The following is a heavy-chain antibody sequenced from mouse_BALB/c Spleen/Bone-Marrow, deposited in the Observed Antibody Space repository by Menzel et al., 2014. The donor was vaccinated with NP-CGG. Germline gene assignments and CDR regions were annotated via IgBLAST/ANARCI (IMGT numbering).Heavy chain of an antibody. D-gene: IGHD1-1*01. Sequence: EVNVVESGGGLVKPGGSLKLSCAASGFTFSSYAMSWVRQTPERRLEWVATINSGGSYSYYPDSVKGRFTISRDNAKNTLYVQMSSLRSEDTAMYYCARRGYGPYAMDYWGQGTSVTVSS. J-gene: IGHJ4*01. CDR1: GFTFSSYA. V-gene: IGHV5-9-1*01. CDR3: ARRGYGPYAMDY. CDR2: INSGGSYS.